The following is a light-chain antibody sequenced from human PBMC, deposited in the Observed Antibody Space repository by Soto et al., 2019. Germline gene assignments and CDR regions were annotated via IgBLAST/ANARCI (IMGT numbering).Light chain of an antibody. CDR1: SSKIGAGFD. V-gene: IGLV1-40*01. CDR2: GNT. CDR3: QSYDISLRGNV. Sequence: QSVLTQPPSVSGAPGQRVMLSCTGNSSKIGAGFDVHWYQQVPGSAPTLLIYGNTHRPTGVPDRFSGSKGGTSASLTITGLQADDEADYYCQSYDISLRGNVFGPGTKLTVL. J-gene: IGLJ1*01.